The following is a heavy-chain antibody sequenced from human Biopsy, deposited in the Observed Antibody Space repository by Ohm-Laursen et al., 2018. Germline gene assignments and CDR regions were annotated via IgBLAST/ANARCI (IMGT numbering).Heavy chain of an antibody. CDR2: NIPILGTG. CDR3: ATKLTGYFHH. D-gene: IGHD3-9*01. CDR1: GGTFSNYG. Sequence: SVKASCKAPGGTFSNYGVNWVRQAPGQGLEWLGGNIPILGTGNYAQKLQDRVTVAADTSTSTATMELRSLRSDGTAVYYCATKLTGYFHHWGQGTLVTVSS. V-gene: IGHV1-69*06. J-gene: IGHJ1*01.